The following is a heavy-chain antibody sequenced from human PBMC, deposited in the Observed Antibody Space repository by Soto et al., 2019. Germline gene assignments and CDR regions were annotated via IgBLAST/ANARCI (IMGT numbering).Heavy chain of an antibody. CDR2: IYYSGST. J-gene: IGHJ4*02. CDR3: AREGGLRDIASRLRIFDS. V-gene: IGHV4-59*01. CDR1: DGSMSEYY. D-gene: IGHD2-21*01. Sequence: TETLSLTCTVSDGSMSEYYWTWVRQPPGKGLEWIGYIYYSGSTNYNPSLKSRVTISLDTSKNQFSLKVNSVTAADTAVYYCAREGGLRDIASRLRIFDSWGQGTPVTVSS.